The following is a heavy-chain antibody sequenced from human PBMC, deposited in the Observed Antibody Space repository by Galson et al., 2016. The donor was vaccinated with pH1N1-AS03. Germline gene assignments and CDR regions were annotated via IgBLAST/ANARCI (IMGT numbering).Heavy chain of an antibody. D-gene: IGHD1-1*01. Sequence: QSGAEVKKPGGSLRISCKGSGYRFANYWITWVRQMPGKGLEWLGRIDASDSYTKYNPSFQGHVSFAADKATNTAYLQWSSLKASDTSMYYCARRETEVGTDFWGQGTLVTVSS. V-gene: IGHV5-10-1*01. J-gene: IGHJ4*02. CDR3: ARRETEVGTDF. CDR1: GYRFANYW. CDR2: IDASDSYT.